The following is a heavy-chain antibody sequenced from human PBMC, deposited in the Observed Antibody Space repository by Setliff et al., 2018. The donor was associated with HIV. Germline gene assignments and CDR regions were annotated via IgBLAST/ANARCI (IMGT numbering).Heavy chain of an antibody. J-gene: IGHJ4*02. Sequence: ASVKVSCKASGYTFSSYGISWVRQAPGQGLEWVGWISAYNGDTKYAQKLQGRVTMTTDRSTSTAYMELRSLRSDDTAVYYCARDVGRDGYCFDHWGQGTLVTVSS. V-gene: IGHV1-18*01. CDR2: ISAYNGDT. D-gene: IGHD5-12*01. CDR3: ARDVGRDGYCFDH. CDR1: GYTFSSYG.